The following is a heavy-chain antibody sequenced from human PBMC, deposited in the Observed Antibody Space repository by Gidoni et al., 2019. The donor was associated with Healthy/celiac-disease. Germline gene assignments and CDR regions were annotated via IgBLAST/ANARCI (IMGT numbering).Heavy chain of an antibody. J-gene: IGHJ4*02. V-gene: IGHV3-30-3*01. CDR3: ARDLRDIVVVPAAHGFDY. Sequence: QVQLVASGGGVVQHGRSLRLSCAASGFTLRSYARHWVRQAPGKGLEWVAVISYDGSNKYYADSVKGRFTISRDNSKNTLYLQMNSLRAEDTAVYYCARDLRDIVVVPAAHGFDYWGQGTLVTVSS. CDR2: ISYDGSNK. D-gene: IGHD2-2*01. CDR1: GFTLRSYA.